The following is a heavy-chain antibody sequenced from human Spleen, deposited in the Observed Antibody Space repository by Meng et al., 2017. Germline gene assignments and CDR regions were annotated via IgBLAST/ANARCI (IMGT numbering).Heavy chain of an antibody. Sequence: SGPTLVKPTQTLTLTCTFSGFSLTTSGVGVGWIRQPPGKALEWLALIYWDDDKRYRPSLKSRLTISKDTSKNQVVLTMTNMDPVDTATYYCARTDGRDGYTPRYFDYWGQGTLVTVSS. CDR1: GFSLTTSGVG. CDR2: IYWDDDK. CDR3: ARTDGRDGYTPRYFDY. V-gene: IGHV2-5*02. D-gene: IGHD5-24*01. J-gene: IGHJ4*02.